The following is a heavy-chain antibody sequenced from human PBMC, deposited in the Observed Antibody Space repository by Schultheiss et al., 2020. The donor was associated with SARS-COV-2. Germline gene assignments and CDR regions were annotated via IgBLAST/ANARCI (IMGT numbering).Heavy chain of an antibody. J-gene: IGHJ4*02. V-gene: IGHV3-15*01. D-gene: IGHD2-2*01. CDR3: ARGGGAEVVPAAMAEFDY. Sequence: GGSLRLSCAASGFTFSNAWMSWVRQAPGKGLEWVGRIKSKTDGGTTDYAAPVKGRFTISRDYSKNTLYLQMNSLKTEDTAVYYCARGGGAEVVPAAMAEFDYWGQGTLVTVSS. CDR1: GFTFSNAW. CDR2: IKSKTDGGTT.